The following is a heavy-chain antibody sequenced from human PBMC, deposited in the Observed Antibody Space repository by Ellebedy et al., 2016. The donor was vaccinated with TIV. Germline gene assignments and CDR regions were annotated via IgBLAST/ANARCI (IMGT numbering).Heavy chain of an antibody. CDR1: GDTFTRYY. D-gene: IGHD3-10*01. Sequence: ASVKVSCNASGDTFTRYYFHWVRQAPGQGLEWMGVIDPSVGTTTYAQKFQDRVTMTRDTSTTTLYMELSNLRSEDTALYFCARDISRRSPIVRDYWGRGTLVTVSS. V-gene: IGHV1-46*01. J-gene: IGHJ4*02. CDR3: ARDISRRSPIVRDY. CDR2: IDPSVGTT.